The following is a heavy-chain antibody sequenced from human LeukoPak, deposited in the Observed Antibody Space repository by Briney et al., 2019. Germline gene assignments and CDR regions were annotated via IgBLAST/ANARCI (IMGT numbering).Heavy chain of an antibody. Sequence: GASVKVSCKASGYTFTSYGISWVRQAPGQGLEGMGWISAYNGNTNYAQKLQGRVTMTTDTSTSTAYMELRSLRSDDTDVYYCARGYDILTGYGRHGYMDVWGKGTTVTVSS. CDR2: ISAYNGNT. J-gene: IGHJ6*03. CDR3: ARGYDILTGYGRHGYMDV. V-gene: IGHV1-18*01. CDR1: GYTFTSYG. D-gene: IGHD3-9*01.